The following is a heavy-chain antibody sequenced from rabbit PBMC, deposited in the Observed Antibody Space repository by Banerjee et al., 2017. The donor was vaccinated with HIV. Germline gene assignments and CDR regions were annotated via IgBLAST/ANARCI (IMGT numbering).Heavy chain of an antibody. CDR3: ARGGVGGYGYLNL. CDR2: INSSSGNT. D-gene: IGHD6-1*01. Sequence: QSLEESGGDLVKPGASLTLTCTASGFSFTNKYVMCWVRQAPGKGLEWIACINSSSGNTVYATWAKGRFTISKTSSTTVTLQMTSLTAADTATYFCARGGVGGYGYLNLWGQGTLVTVS. CDR1: GFSFTNKYV. J-gene: IGHJ4*01. V-gene: IGHV1S40*01.